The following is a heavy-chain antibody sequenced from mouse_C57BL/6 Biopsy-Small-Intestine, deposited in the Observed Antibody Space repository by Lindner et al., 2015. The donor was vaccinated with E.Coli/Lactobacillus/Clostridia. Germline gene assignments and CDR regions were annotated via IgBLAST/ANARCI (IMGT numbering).Heavy chain of an antibody. D-gene: IGHD2-1*01. J-gene: IGHJ2*01. Sequence: VQLQESGAELMKPGASVKLSCKATGYTFTGYWIEWVKQRPGHGLEWIGEILPGGGSTNYNEKFKDKATFTADTSSNTAYMQLSSLTTEDSAIYYCARRFGNSYYFDYWGQGTTLTVSS. CDR1: GYTFTGYW. V-gene: IGHV1-9*01. CDR3: ARRFGNSYYFDY. CDR2: ILPGGGST.